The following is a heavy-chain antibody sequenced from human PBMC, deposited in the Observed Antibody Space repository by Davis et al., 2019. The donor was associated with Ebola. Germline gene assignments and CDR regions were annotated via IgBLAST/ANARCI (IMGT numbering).Heavy chain of an antibody. J-gene: IGHJ4*02. CDR3: ASGPWVFTTLRGLTLDS. V-gene: IGHV1-3*01. D-gene: IGHD3-10*01. CDR1: GYTFTSYA. Sequence: AASVKVSCKASGYTFTSYAMHWVRQAPGQRLEWMGWINAGNGNTKYSQKFQGRVTITRDTSASTAYMELSSLRSEDTAVYYCASGPWVFTTLRGLTLDSWGQGTQVTISS. CDR2: INAGNGNT.